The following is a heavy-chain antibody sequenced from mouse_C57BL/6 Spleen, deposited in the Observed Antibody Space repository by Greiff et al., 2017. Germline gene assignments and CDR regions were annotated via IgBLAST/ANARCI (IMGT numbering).Heavy chain of an antibody. Sequence: EVKLMESGGGLVKPGGSLKLSCAASGFTFSSYTMSWVRQTPEKRLEWVATISGGGGNTYYPDSVKGRFTISRDNAKNTLYLQMSSLRSEDTALYYCARRSGTHFDYWGQGTTLTVSS. V-gene: IGHV5-9*01. CDR3: ARRSGTHFDY. J-gene: IGHJ2*01. CDR1: GFTFSSYT. D-gene: IGHD3-3*01. CDR2: ISGGGGNT.